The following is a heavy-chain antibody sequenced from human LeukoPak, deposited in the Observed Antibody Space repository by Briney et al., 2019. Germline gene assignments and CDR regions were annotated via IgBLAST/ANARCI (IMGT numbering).Heavy chain of an antibody. CDR1: GFTFSSYA. CDR2: ISGSGGST. D-gene: IGHD3-22*01. CDR3: AKDRYDSSGYYD. J-gene: IGHJ4*02. Sequence: PGGSPRLSCAASGFTFSSYAMSWVRQAPGKGLEWVSAISGSGGSTYYADSVKGRFTISRDNSKNTLYLQMNSLRAEDTAVYYCAKDRYDSSGYYDWGQGTLVTVSS. V-gene: IGHV3-23*01.